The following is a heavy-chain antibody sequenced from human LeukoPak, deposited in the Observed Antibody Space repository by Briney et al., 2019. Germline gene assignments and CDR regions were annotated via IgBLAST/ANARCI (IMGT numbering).Heavy chain of an antibody. D-gene: IGHD3-10*01. V-gene: IGHV4-31*03. CDR1: GGSISSGGYY. J-gene: IGHJ5*02. CDR2: IYYSGST. Sequence: SETLSLTCTVSGGSISSGGYYWSWLRQHPGTGLEWIGYIYYSGSTYYNPSLKSRVTISVDTSKNQFSLKLSSVTAADTAVYYCARFSGRNWFDPWGQGTLVTVSS. CDR3: ARFSGRNWFDP.